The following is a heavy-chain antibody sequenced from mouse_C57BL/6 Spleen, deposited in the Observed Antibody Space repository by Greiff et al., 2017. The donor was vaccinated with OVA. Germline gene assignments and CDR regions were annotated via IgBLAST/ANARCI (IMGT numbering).Heavy chain of an antibody. CDR1: GFTFSSYT. Sequence: EVKLMESGGGLVKPGGSLKLSCAASGFTFSSYTMSWVRQTPEKRLEWVATISGGGGNTYYPDSVKGRFTISRDDAKNTLYLQMSSLRSEDTALYYCARQSCDGYYGGFAYWGQGTLVTVSA. D-gene: IGHD2-3*01. J-gene: IGHJ3*01. CDR3: ARQSCDGYYGGFAY. V-gene: IGHV5-9*01. CDR2: ISGGGGNT.